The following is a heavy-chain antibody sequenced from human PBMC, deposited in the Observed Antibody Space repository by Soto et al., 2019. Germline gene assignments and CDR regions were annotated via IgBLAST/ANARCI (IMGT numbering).Heavy chain of an antibody. J-gene: IGHJ4*02. CDR3: VREAISGPLDF. Sequence: PGGSLRLSCEGSGFNVRSHGMHWVRQAPGKGLEWISYISTSSNVVYYANSVTGRLTISRDNGNNSVFLQMNSLKDDDTALYYCVREAISGPLDFWGQGTLVTVSS. V-gene: IGHV3-48*02. D-gene: IGHD1-26*01. CDR2: ISTSSNVV. CDR1: GFNVRSHG.